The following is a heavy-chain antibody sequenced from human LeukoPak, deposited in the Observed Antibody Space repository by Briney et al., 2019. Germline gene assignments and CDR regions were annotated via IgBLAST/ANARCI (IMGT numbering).Heavy chain of an antibody. CDR1: GGSISSYY. V-gene: IGHV4-4*07. CDR3: ASKGVKSDWFDP. CDR2: IYTSGST. D-gene: IGHD3-10*01. Sequence: PSETLSLTCTVSGGSISSYYWSWIRQPAGKGLEWIGRIYTSGSTNYNPSLKSRVTISVDTSKNQFSLKLSSVTAADTAVYYCASKGVKSDWFDPWGQGTLVTVSS. J-gene: IGHJ5*02.